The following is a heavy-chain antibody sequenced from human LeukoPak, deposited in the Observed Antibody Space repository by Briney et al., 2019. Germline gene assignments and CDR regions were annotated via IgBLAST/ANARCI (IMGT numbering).Heavy chain of an antibody. CDR2: ISSSGSTI. J-gene: IGHJ6*02. CDR3: ARDHTAILYYYYGMDV. CDR1: GFSFSSYE. D-gene: IGHD5-18*01. Sequence: GGSLRLSCAAPGFSFSSYEMNWVRQAPGKGLEWVSYISSSGSTIYYADSVKGRFTISRDNAKNSLYLQMNSLRAEDTAVYYCARDHTAILYYYYGMDVWGQGTTVTVSS. V-gene: IGHV3-48*03.